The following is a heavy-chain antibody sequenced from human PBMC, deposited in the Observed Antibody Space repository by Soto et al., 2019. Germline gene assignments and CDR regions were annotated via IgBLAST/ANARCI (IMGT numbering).Heavy chain of an antibody. V-gene: IGHV3-74*01. Sequence: EVQLVESGGGVVPPGGSLRLSCAASGFTFSGYWMHWVRQAPVKGLMWVSRINGYGRTTNYADSWKGRFTISRENAKNTLYLQMNSLRDEDTAVYYCARAAYGEYWFDPWGQGTLVTVSS. CDR2: INGYGRTT. CDR3: ARAAYGEYWFDP. J-gene: IGHJ5*02. D-gene: IGHD4-17*01. CDR1: GFTFSGYW.